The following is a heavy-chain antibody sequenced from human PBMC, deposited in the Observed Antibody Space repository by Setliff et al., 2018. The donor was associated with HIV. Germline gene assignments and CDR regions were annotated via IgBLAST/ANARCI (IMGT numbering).Heavy chain of an antibody. V-gene: IGHV3-66*02. J-gene: IGHJ2*01. CDR3: ARSNLRRYGDPDWYFDL. Sequence: PGGSLRLSCAASGFTFSSYAMSWVRQAPGKGLEWVSAIYTGGATFYADSVKARFTISRDNSRNTLYLQMNSLRAEDTAVYYCARSNLRRYGDPDWYFDLWGRGTLVTVSS. CDR2: IYTGGAT. D-gene: IGHD4-17*01. CDR1: GFTFSSYA.